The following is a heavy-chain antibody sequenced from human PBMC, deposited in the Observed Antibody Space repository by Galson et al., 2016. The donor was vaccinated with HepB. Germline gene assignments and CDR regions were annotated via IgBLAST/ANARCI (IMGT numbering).Heavy chain of an antibody. CDR2: INPNGDTT. CDR3: AGGGGIGEWLPLDY. Sequence: SVKVSCKASGFTNDYIHWVRQAPGQGPEWMGIINPNGDTTTYAQKFQGRVSMTRDTSTSTVYMELSSLRSEDTAVYYCAGGGGIGEWLPLDYWGQGTLVTVSS. V-gene: IGHV1-46*01. CDR1: GFTNDY. D-gene: IGHD6-13*01. J-gene: IGHJ4*02.